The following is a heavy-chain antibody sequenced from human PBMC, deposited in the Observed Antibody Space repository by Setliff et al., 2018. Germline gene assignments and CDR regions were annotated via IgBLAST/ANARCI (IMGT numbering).Heavy chain of an antibody. CDR2: MYAAGNI. CDR3: AREGQLTGQEGAFDI. D-gene: IGHD1-1*01. V-gene: IGHV3-53*04. J-gene: IGHJ3*02. CDR1: GLSVTSSY. Sequence: LSCAASGLSVTSSYMSWIRQAPGKGLEWVAVMYAAGNIYYADSVKGRFTISRHSSKNTLDLQMSGLRPDDTAVYYCAREGQLTGQEGAFDIWGQGTMVTVSS.